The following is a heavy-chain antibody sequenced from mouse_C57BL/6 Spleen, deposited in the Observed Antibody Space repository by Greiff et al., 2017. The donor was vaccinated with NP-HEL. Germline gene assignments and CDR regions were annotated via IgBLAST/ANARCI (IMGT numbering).Heavy chain of an antibody. CDR1: GYTFTSYD. CDR2: IYPRDGST. D-gene: IGHD1-1*01. V-gene: IGHV1-85*01. J-gene: IGHJ4*01. CDR3: ARKGGDYYGSSHAMDY. Sequence: QVQLQQSGPELVKPGASVKLSCKASGYTFTSYDINWVKQRPGQGLEWIGWIYPRDGSTKYNEKFKGKATLTVDTSSSTAYMELHSLTSEDSAVYFCARKGGDYYGSSHAMDYWGQGTSVTVSS.